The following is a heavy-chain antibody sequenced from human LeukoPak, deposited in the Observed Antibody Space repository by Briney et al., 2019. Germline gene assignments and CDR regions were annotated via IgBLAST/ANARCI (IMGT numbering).Heavy chain of an antibody. CDR1: GFTFSSYW. CDR2: INSDGSST. J-gene: IGHJ4*02. D-gene: IGHD3-22*01. V-gene: IGHV3-74*01. CDR3: ARQENSSGYYYDEEGFDY. Sequence: PGGALRLSCAASGFTFSSYWMHWVRQAPGKGLVWVSRINSDGSSTSYADSVKGRFTNSRDNAKNTQYLQMNSLRAEDTAVYYCARQENSSGYYYDEEGFDYWGQGTLVTVSS.